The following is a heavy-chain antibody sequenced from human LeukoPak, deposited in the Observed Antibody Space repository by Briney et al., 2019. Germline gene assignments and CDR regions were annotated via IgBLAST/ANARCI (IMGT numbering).Heavy chain of an antibody. Sequence: PGGSLRLSCAASGFTFSSYSMNWVRQAPGKGLEWVSYISSSSSTIYYADSVKGRFTISRDNAKNSLYLQMNSMRAEDTAVYYCARDPPGLGYYYYYGMDVWGQGTTVTVSS. V-gene: IGHV3-48*04. J-gene: IGHJ6*02. D-gene: IGHD7-27*01. CDR3: ARDPPGLGYYYYYGMDV. CDR2: ISSSSSTI. CDR1: GFTFSSYS.